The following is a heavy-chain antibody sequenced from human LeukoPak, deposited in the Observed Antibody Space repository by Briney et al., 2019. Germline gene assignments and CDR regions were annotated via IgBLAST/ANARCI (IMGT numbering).Heavy chain of an antibody. J-gene: IGHJ4*02. CDR2: IYYSGST. CDR3: ARHFYDSTGFFDL. Sequence: PSETLSLTCTVSNGSISSRSYYWGWVRQPPGKGLEWIGSIYYSGSTYQNPSPKSRVTISVDTSKNQFSLELSSVTAADTAVFYCARHFYDSTGFFDLWGQGTLVTVSS. CDR1: NGSISSRSYY. V-gene: IGHV4-39*01. D-gene: IGHD3-22*01.